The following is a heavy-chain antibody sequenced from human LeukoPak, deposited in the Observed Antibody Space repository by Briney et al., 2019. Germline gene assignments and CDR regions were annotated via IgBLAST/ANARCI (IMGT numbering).Heavy chain of an antibody. J-gene: IGHJ5*02. CDR1: GFTFRSYA. CDR3: AKAFSAYENWPPNWFDP. D-gene: IGHD5-12*01. Sequence: PGGSLRLSCAASGFTFRSYAMNWVRQAPGKGLEWVSAISGSGSATYYADSVKGRFTISRDNSKNTLYLQMNSLRAEDTAVYYCAKAFSAYENWPPNWFDPWGQGTLVTVSS. CDR2: ISGSGSAT. V-gene: IGHV3-23*01.